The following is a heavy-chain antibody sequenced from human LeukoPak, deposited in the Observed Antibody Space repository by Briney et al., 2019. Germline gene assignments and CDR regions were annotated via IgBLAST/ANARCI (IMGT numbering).Heavy chain of an antibody. D-gene: IGHD6-6*01. CDR2: IYPGDSDT. J-gene: IGHJ6*03. Sequence: GESLKISCKGSGYSFTSYWIGWARQMPGKGLEWMGIIYPGDSDTRYSPSFQGQVTISADKSISTAYLQWSSLKASDTAMYYCARGSSSSGFYYYYYMDVWGKGTTVTVSS. V-gene: IGHV5-51*01. CDR1: GYSFTSYW. CDR3: ARGSSSSGFYYYYYMDV.